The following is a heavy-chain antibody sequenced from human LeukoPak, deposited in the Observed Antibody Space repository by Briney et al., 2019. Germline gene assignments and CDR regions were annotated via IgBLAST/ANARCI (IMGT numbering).Heavy chain of an antibody. J-gene: IGHJ4*02. D-gene: IGHD7-27*01. V-gene: IGHV3-7*01. CDR3: AKDSRGATGD. Sequence: GGSLRLSCAASGFTFSNYWMSWVRPAPGKGLEWVANIKQDGSEKYYADSVKGRFTISRDNSKNTLYLQMNSLRAEDTAVYYCAKDSRGATGDWGRGTLVTVSS. CDR1: GFTFSNYW. CDR2: IKQDGSEK.